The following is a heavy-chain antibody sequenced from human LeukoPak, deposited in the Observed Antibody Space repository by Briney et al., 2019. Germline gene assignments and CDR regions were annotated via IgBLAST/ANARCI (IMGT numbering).Heavy chain of an antibody. V-gene: IGHV3-30-3*01. J-gene: IGHJ4*02. CDR3: ARARGYCSGGSCYGAGY. Sequence: GGSLRLSCAASGFTFSSYAMHWVRQAPGKGLEWVAVISYDGSNKYYADSVKGRFTISRDNSKNTLYLQMNSLRAEDTAVYYCARARGYCSGGSCYGAGYWGQGTLVTVSS. CDR1: GFTFSSYA. D-gene: IGHD2-15*01. CDR2: ISYDGSNK.